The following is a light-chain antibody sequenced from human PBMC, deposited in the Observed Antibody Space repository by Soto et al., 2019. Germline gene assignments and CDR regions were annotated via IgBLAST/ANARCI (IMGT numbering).Light chain of an antibody. J-gene: IGLJ1*01. CDR3: AAWDVSLKGVV. CDR1: SSNIGINT. Sequence: QSVLTQPPSASGTPGQRVTFSCSGSSSNIGINTVNWYQHLPGTAPQLLISDNHRRPSGVPDRFSGSKSGTSASLAISGLQSEDEATYFCAAWDVSLKGVVFGTGTKLTVL. V-gene: IGLV1-44*01. CDR2: DNH.